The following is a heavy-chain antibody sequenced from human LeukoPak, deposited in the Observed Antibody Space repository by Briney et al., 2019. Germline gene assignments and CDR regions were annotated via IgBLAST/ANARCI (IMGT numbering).Heavy chain of an antibody. CDR1: GFTLSHYN. D-gene: IGHD1-26*01. CDR3: ARDTRWELRVY. V-gene: IGHV3-21*01. Sequence: GGSLRLSCAASGFTLSHYNMSWVRQVPGKGLEWVSSITSSSSYIYYADSVKGRFTISRDNAKNSLYLQMNSLRVEDTAVYYCARDTRWELRVYWGQGTLVTVSS. J-gene: IGHJ4*02. CDR2: ITSSSSYI.